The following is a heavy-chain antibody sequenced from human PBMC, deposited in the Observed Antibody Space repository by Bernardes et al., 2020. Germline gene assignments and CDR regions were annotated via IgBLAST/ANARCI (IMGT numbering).Heavy chain of an antibody. V-gene: IGHV3-30-3*01. D-gene: IGHD6-19*01. CDR3: ARDEDGRRSGWSAPYFQH. CDR1: GFTFSSYA. J-gene: IGHJ1*01. CDR2: ISYDGSNK. Sequence: GGSLRLSCAASGFTFSSYAMHWVRQAPGKGLEGVAVISYDGSNKYYADSVKGRFTISRDNSKNTLYLQMNSLRAEDTAVYYCARDEDGRRSGWSAPYFQHWGQGTLVTVSS.